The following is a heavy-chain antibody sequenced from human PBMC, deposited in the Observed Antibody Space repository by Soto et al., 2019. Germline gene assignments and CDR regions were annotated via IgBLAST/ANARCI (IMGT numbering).Heavy chain of an antibody. CDR2: IHSGGGST. CDR3: AQRALGTTSFYFNY. Sequence: EVQLLESGGGLIQPGGSLRLSCAASGFIFSTYAMSWVRQAPGRGLEWVSTIHSGGGSTWYADSVKGRFTISRDNSKNNLYLQISSLRAEDKAVYYCAQRALGTTSFYFNYWGQGTLVTVSS. V-gene: IGHV3-23*01. CDR1: GFIFSTYA. D-gene: IGHD4-17*01. J-gene: IGHJ4*02.